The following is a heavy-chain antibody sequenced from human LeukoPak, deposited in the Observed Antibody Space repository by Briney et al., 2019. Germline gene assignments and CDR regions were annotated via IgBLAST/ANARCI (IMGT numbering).Heavy chain of an antibody. D-gene: IGHD6-19*01. Sequence: GGSLRLSCASSGFTFSSYAMSWVRHARGKGLEGVSAISGSGCRTYYADSVEGRFTISRDNSKHTLYLQMNSLRAEDSAVYYCAKLTVAGPFDYWGQGTLVTVSS. CDR2: ISGSGCRT. V-gene: IGHV3-23*01. CDR1: GFTFSSYA. J-gene: IGHJ4*02. CDR3: AKLTVAGPFDY.